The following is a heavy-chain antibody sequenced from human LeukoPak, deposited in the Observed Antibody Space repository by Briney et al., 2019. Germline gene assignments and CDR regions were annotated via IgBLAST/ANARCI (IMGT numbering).Heavy chain of an antibody. CDR2: FYYSGST. CDR3: ARGRRDGYNLEYFDK. V-gene: IGHV4-39*01. Sequence: SETLSLTCTVSGGSISSYYWGWIRQPPGKGLQWIGSFYYSGSTYYNPSLKSRVTIYVDTSKNQFSLKLSSVTAAGTAVYYCARGRRDGYNLEYFDKWGQGTLVTVSS. CDR1: GGSISSYY. D-gene: IGHD5-24*01. J-gene: IGHJ4*02.